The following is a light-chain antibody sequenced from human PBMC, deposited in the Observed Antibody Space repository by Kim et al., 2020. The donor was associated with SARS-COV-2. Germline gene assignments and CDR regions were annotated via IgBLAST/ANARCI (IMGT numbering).Light chain of an antibody. V-gene: IGKV3-20*01. CDR2: DSS. J-gene: IGKJ1*01. CDR1: QIVTTNY. Sequence: LSPGERATLSCRASQIVTTNYIAWYQHKPGQAPRLLIYDSSRRATGIPDRFSGSGSGTDFTLTISRLEPEDFAVYYCQHYGSSRTFGQGTKVDIK. CDR3: QHYGSSRT.